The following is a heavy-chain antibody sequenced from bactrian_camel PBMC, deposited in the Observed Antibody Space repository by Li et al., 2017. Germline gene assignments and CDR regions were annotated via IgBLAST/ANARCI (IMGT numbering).Heavy chain of an antibody. CDR2: IYTATYPGDSRA. J-gene: IGHJ4*01. V-gene: IGHV3S31*01. CDR1: GYTYTAGC. Sequence: QLVESGGGSVQAGGSLVLSCAASGYTYTAGCMGWSRQAPGKEREGVAVIYTATYPGDSRAYYADSVKGRFTISHDGPKNTLYLQMNNLQPEDTAMYYCAAELSATMQSNQAPDLVPHFVHYGQGTQVTVS. D-gene: IGHD3*01.